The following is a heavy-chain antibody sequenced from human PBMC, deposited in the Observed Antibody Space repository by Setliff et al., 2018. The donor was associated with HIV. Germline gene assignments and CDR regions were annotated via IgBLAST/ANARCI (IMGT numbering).Heavy chain of an antibody. CDR2: IDSNNGNR. Sequence: GASVKVSCKASGYSLSIYAISWVRQAPGQGLEWMGWIDSNNGNRNFAQKFRGRVTMTTDISTNTAYMEVRSLSFDDTAVYYCVRLTADRTNYYYYMDVWGKGTTVTVSS. CDR3: VRLTADRTNYYYYMDV. V-gene: IGHV1-18*01. J-gene: IGHJ6*03. CDR1: GYSLSIYA.